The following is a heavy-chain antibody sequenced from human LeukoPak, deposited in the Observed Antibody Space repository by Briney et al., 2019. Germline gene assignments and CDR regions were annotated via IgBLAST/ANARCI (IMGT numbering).Heavy chain of an antibody. CDR3: ARGGSSWLNYYYYMDV. CDR2: IISIFGTA. J-gene: IGHJ6*03. Sequence: SVKVSCKASGGTFSSYAISWVRQAPGQGLEWMGGIISIFGTANYAQKFQGRVTITTDESTSTAYMELSSLRSEDTAVYYCARGGSSWLNYYYYMDVWGKGTTVTVSS. V-gene: IGHV1-69*05. CDR1: GGTFSSYA. D-gene: IGHD6-13*01.